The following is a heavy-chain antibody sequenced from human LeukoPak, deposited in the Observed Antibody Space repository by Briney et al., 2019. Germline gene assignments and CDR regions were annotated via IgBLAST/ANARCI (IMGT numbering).Heavy chain of an antibody. CDR3: AKEGPDGQLRPSSNYYYYMDV. CDR2: IHGSASYN. V-gene: IGHV3-21*01. CDR1: GFIFSNYY. J-gene: IGHJ6*03. Sequence: GGSLRLSCAASGFIFSNYYLNWVRQAPGKGLEWVSCIHGSASYNYYADSVKGRFTVSRDNSKNTLYLQMNSLRAEDTAVYYCAKEGPDGQLRPSSNYYYYMDVWGKGTTVTVSS. D-gene: IGHD3-3*01.